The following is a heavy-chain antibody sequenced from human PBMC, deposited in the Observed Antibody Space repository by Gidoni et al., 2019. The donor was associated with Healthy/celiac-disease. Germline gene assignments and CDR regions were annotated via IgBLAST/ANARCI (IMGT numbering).Heavy chain of an antibody. CDR1: GFTFSSYS. V-gene: IGHV3-21*01. Sequence: EVQLVESGGGLVKPGGSLRLSCAPAGFTFSSYSMTWVRQAPGKGLEWVSSISSSSSYIYYADSVKGRFTISRDNAKNSLYLQMNSLRAEDTAVYYCARFTSGASFDYWGQGTLVTVSS. D-gene: IGHD3-10*01. J-gene: IGHJ4*02. CDR2: ISSSSSYI. CDR3: ARFTSGASFDY.